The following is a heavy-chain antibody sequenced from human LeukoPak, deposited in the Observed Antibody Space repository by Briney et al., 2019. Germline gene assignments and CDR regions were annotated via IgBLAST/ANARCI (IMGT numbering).Heavy chain of an antibody. CDR3: ARTSIAAREADY. J-gene: IGHJ4*02. D-gene: IGHD6-6*01. Sequence: GGSLRLSCAASGFTFSRYSMHWVRQAPGKGLEYVSAISNNGGSTYYAKSVKGRFTVSRDNSKSTLYLQMDSLRAEDMAVYYCARTSIAAREADYWGQGTLVTVSS. V-gene: IGHV3-64*01. CDR1: GFTFSRYS. CDR2: ISNNGGST.